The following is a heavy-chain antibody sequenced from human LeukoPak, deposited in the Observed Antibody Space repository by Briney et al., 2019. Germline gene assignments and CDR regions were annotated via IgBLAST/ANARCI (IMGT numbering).Heavy chain of an antibody. CDR3: AKDRAELTGDVSDD. CDR2: ISGSGGST. CDR1: GFTFSNYA. J-gene: IGHJ4*02. D-gene: IGHD2-8*02. Sequence: PGGSLRLSCSASGFTFSNYAMTWVRQAPGRGVEGVSVISGSGGSTDYADSVKGRFTISRDNSKNTLYLQMNGLRAEDTAVYYCAKDRAELTGDVSDDWGQGTLVTVSS. V-gene: IGHV3-23*01.